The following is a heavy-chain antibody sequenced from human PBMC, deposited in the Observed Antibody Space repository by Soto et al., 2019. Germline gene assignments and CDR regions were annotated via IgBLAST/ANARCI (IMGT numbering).Heavy chain of an antibody. J-gene: IGHJ6*02. CDR1: GFTLSSYA. CDR2: ISYDGSNK. Sequence: GGSLRLSCAASGFTLSSYAMHWVRQAPGKGLEWVAVISYDGSNKYYADSVKGRFTISRDNSKNTLYLQMSSLRAEDTAVYYCAGGPYCSSTTCYQYYYNYNMDVWGQGTTVTVSS. D-gene: IGHD2-2*01. CDR3: AGGPYCSSTTCYQYYYNYNMDV. V-gene: IGHV3-30-3*01.